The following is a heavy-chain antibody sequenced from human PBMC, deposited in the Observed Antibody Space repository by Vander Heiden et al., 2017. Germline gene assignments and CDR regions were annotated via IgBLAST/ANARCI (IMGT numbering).Heavy chain of an antibody. CDR2: ISGSGGSA. Sequence: EVQVLESGGGLVQPGGSLRLSCAASGFPFSSYAMNWVRQAPGKGLEWVSAISGSGGSAFYADSVKGRFTISRDNSKNTPYLQMNSLRAEDTAVYYCAKCSRGYWYFDLWGRGTLVTVSS. CDR1: GFPFSSYA. CDR3: AKCSRGYWYFDL. V-gene: IGHV3-23*01. J-gene: IGHJ2*01.